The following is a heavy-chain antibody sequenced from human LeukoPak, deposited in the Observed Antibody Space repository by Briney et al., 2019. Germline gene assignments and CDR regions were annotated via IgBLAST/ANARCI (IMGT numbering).Heavy chain of an antibody. V-gene: IGHV4-39*01. Sequence: SETLSLTCTVSGGSIGSGSHYWAWIRQPPGKGLEWIASVSYIGNTYYNPSLKSRVTVSVDTSKEQFSLDLGSVAALDTAVYFCARHGGTPLPATYFFDSWGQGTLVSVSS. D-gene: IGHD3-3*01. CDR2: VSYIGNT. CDR3: ARHGGTPLPATYFFDS. CDR1: GGSIGSGSHY. J-gene: IGHJ4*02.